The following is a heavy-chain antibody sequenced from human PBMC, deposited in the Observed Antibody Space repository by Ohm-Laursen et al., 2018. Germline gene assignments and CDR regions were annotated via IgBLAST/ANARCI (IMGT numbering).Heavy chain of an antibody. CDR3: ARYNIGSWFDP. V-gene: IGHV4-59*12. D-gene: IGHD6-19*01. CDR2: IYYSGST. J-gene: IGHJ5*02. CDR1: GGSISSYY. Sequence: TLSLTCSVSGGSISSYYWSWTRQSPGKGLGWIGYIYYSGSTYYNPSLKSRVTISVDTSKNQFSLKLSSVTAADTAVYYCARYNIGSWFDPWGQGTLVTVSS.